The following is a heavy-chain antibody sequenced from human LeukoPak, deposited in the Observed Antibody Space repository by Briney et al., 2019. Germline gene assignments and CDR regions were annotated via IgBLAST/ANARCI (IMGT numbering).Heavy chain of an antibody. CDR2: IYSGGST. D-gene: IGHD3-22*01. Sequence: GGSLRLSCAASGFTVSRNYMSWVRQAPGKGLEWVSVIYSGGSTYYADSVKGRFTISRDNSKNTLYFQMNSLRAEDTAVYFCAKDPTYYSDTSGYYFDYWGQGTLVTVSS. CDR1: GFTVSRNY. J-gene: IGHJ4*02. V-gene: IGHV3-53*01. CDR3: AKDPTYYSDTSGYYFDY.